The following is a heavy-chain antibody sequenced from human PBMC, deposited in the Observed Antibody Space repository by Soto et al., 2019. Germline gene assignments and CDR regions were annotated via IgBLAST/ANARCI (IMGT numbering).Heavy chain of an antibody. V-gene: IGHV2-5*02. Sequence: QITLKESGPTLVKPTQTLTLTCTFSGFSLSTSGVGVGWIRQPPGKALECLALIYWDDDKRYSPSLKSRLTINKDTSKNQVVLTMTNMDPVDTATYYCAHVYGGYDNFDYWGQGTLVTVSS. CDR2: IYWDDDK. CDR3: AHVYGGYDNFDY. CDR1: GFSLSTSGVG. D-gene: IGHD5-12*01. J-gene: IGHJ4*02.